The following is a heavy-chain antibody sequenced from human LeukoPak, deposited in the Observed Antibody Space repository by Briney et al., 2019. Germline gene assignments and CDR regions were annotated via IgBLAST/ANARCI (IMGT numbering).Heavy chain of an antibody. D-gene: IGHD3-22*01. J-gene: IGHJ4*02. Sequence: PGGPLRLSCAASGFTFSSYAMSWVRQAPGKGLEWVSAISGSGGSTYYADSVKGRFTISRDNSKNTLYLQMNSLRAEDTAVYYCAKDSSYYDSSGFDYWGQGTLVTVSS. V-gene: IGHV3-23*01. CDR2: ISGSGGST. CDR3: AKDSSYYDSSGFDY. CDR1: GFTFSSYA.